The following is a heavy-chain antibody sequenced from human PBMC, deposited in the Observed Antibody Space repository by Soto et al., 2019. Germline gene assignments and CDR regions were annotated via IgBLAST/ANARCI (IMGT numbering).Heavy chain of an antibody. D-gene: IGHD3-3*01. V-gene: IGHV4-59*01. Sequence: SETLSLTCTVSGGSISSYYWSWIRTPPGKGLEWIGYIYYSGSTNYNPSLKSRVTISVDTSKNQFSLKLSSVTAADTAVYYCARASYDFWSGYSLAGFDYWGQGTLVTVSS. J-gene: IGHJ4*02. CDR2: IYYSGST. CDR1: GGSISSYY. CDR3: ARASYDFWSGYSLAGFDY.